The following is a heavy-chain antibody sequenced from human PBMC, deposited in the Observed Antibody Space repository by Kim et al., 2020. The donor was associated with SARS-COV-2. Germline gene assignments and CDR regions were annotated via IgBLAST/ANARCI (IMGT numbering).Heavy chain of an antibody. V-gene: IGHV4-34*01. CDR1: GGSFSGYY. CDR3: AGGILVSGYSNSRGWNY. CDR2: INHSGST. D-gene: IGHD6-13*01. J-gene: IGHJ4*02. Sequence: SETLSLTCAVYGGSFSGYYWSWIRQPPGKGLEWIGEINHSGSTNYSASLKSRVTITVDTSTNKFSLKLSSVTAADTAVYYCAGGILVSGYSNSRGWNYWGQGTLVTVSS.